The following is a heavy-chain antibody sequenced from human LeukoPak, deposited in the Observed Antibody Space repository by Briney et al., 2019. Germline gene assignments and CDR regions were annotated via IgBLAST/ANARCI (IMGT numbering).Heavy chain of an antibody. CDR1: GFTFSSYA. CDR2: ISGSGGST. J-gene: IGHJ1*01. V-gene: IGHV3-23*01. CDR3: TKDPPAAVLLDYFQH. D-gene: IGHD6-13*01. Sequence: GGSLRLSCAASGFTFSSYAMSWIRQAPGKGLEWVSAISGSGGSTYYADSVKGRFTISRDNSKNTLYLQMNSLRAEDTAVYYCTKDPPAAVLLDYFQHWGQGTLVTVSS.